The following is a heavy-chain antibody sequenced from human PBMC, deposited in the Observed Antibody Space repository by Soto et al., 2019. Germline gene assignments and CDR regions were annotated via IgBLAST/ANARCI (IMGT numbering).Heavy chain of an antibody. CDR1: GFTFSSYA. CDR3: AKGTTGRLNAFDI. J-gene: IGHJ3*02. CDR2: IGGSGGST. Sequence: EVQLLESGGGLVQPGGSLRLSCAASGFTFSSYAMSWVRQAPGKGLEWVSLIGGSGGSTYYADSVKGRFTLSRDNSKNTLYLQMNSLRAEDTAVYYCAKGTTGRLNAFDIWGQGTMVTVSS. D-gene: IGHD1-1*01. V-gene: IGHV3-23*01.